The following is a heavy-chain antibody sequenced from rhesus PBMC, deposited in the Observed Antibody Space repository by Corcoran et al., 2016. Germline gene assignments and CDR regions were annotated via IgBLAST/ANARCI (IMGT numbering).Heavy chain of an antibody. V-gene: IGHV4-73*01. D-gene: IGHD5-36*02. CDR3: ARRLATVPLSYFDY. Sequence: QVKLQQWGEGLVKHSETLSLTCAVYGGSISGYYWSWIRQPPGKGLEWIGNIDGNSASTNYNPSLKNRVTISKDTSKTQFSLKLSSVTAADTAVYYCARRLATVPLSYFDYWGQVVLVTVSS. J-gene: IGHJ4*01. CDR2: IDGNSAST. CDR1: GGSISGYY.